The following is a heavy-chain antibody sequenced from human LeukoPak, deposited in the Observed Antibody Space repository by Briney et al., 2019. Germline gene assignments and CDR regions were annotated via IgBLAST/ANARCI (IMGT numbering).Heavy chain of an antibody. J-gene: IGHJ4*02. Sequence: SVKVSCKAPGGTFSSYAISWVRQAPGQGLQWMGRFIPIFGTANYARKFQGRVSITTDESTSTAYMQLSSLRSEDTAVYYCARDLGITGTYDNYCFDYWGQGTLVTVSS. V-gene: IGHV1-69*05. CDR2: FIPIFGTA. CDR3: ARDLGITGTYDNYCFDY. D-gene: IGHD1-20*01. CDR1: GGTFSSYA.